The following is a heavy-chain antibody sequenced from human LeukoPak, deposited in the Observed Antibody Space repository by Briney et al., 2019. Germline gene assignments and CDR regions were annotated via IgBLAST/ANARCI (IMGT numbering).Heavy chain of an antibody. J-gene: IGHJ3*02. CDR2: IISSCSTI. Sequence: PGGSLRLSCAASGFTFSDYYMSWMRQAPGQGLEWVSYIISSCSTIYYAQSVKGRFTISGDNSKNSPYLQLNSLRAEDTAVYYCARLGSYYYDSSGYYYPEAFDIWGQGTMGTGSS. V-gene: IGHV3-11*01. D-gene: IGHD3-22*01. CDR1: GFTFSDYY. CDR3: ARLGSYYYDSSGYYYPEAFDI.